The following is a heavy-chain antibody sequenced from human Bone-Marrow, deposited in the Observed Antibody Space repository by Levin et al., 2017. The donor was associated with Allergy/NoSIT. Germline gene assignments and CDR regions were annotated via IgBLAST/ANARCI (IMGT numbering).Heavy chain of an antibody. Sequence: GGSLRLSCTVSGFTFSDHYMDWVRQAPGKGLEWVGRIRNRASSYSTEYAASVRGRFTFSRDDSKDSLFLQMNSLKIEDTAVYYCVRDSRFHYTDYWGQGTLVTVSP. J-gene: IGHJ4*02. CDR3: VRDSRFHYTDY. V-gene: IGHV3-72*01. D-gene: IGHD6-13*01. CDR1: GFTFSDHY. CDR2: IRNRASSYST.